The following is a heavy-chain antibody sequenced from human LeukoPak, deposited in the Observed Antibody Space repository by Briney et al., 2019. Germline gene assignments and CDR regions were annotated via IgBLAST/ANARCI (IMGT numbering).Heavy chain of an antibody. J-gene: IGHJ4*02. D-gene: IGHD2-2*01. CDR1: GGTFSSYA. Sequence: GASVKVSCKASGGTFSSYAISWVRQAPGQGLEWMGRIIPILGIANYAQKFQGRVTITADKSTSTAYMELSSLRSEDTAVYYCAREDNAMASLDYWGQGTLVTVSS. CDR2: IIPILGIA. CDR3: AREDNAMASLDY. V-gene: IGHV1-69*04.